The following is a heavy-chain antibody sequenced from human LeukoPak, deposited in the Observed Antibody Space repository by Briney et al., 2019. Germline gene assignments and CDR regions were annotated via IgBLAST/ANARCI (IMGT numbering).Heavy chain of an antibody. J-gene: IGHJ5*02. CDR3: ARELVRGNWFDP. CDR1: GYTFTSYA. V-gene: IGHV1-3*01. CDR2: INAGNGNT. D-gene: IGHD3-10*01. Sequence: ASVKVSCKASGYTFTSYAMHWVRQAPGQRLEWMGWINAGNGNTKYSQKFQGRVTITRDTSASTAYMELSSLRSEDAAVYYCARELVRGNWFDPWGQGTPVTVSS.